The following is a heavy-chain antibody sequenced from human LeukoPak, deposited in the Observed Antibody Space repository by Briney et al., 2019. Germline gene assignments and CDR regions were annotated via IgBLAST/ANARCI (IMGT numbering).Heavy chain of an antibody. J-gene: IGHJ4*02. CDR2: ISAYNGNT. V-gene: IGHV1-18*04. Sequence: ASVKVSCKASGYSFSDYSMHWVRQAPGQGLEWMGWISAYNGNTNYAQKLQGRVTMTTDTSTSTAYMEPRSLRSDDTAVYYCARDRASIQGYSLDYWGQGTLVTVSS. CDR3: ARDRASIQGYSLDY. D-gene: IGHD4-23*01. CDR1: GYSFSDYS.